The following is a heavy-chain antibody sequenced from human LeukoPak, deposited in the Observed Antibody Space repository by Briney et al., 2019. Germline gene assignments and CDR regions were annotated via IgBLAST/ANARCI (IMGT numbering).Heavy chain of an antibody. V-gene: IGHV4-59*01. CDR3: ARDQGDCTNGVCYSFDY. CDR1: GGSISSYY. Sequence: SETLSLTCTVSGGSISSYYWSWIRQPPGKGLEWIGYIYYSGSTNYNPSLKSRVTISVDTSKNQFSLKPSSVTAADTAVYYCARDQGDCTNGVCYSFDYWGQGTLVTVSS. D-gene: IGHD2-8*01. CDR2: IYYSGST. J-gene: IGHJ4*02.